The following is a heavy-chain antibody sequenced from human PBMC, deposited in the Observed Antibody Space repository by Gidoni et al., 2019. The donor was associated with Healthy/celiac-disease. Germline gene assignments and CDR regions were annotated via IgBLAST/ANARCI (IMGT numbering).Heavy chain of an antibody. CDR2: IYSGGST. J-gene: IGHJ3*02. V-gene: IGHV3-53*01. D-gene: IGHD1-26*01. CDR3: ARTVRELHAFDI. CDR1: GSTASRDY. Sequence: EVQLVESGGGLIQPGGSLRLSCAASGSTASRDYISGVRQAPGKGLEWVSVIYSGGSTYYADSVKGRFTISRDNSKNTLYLQMNSLRAEDTAVYYCARTVRELHAFDIWGQGTMVTVSS.